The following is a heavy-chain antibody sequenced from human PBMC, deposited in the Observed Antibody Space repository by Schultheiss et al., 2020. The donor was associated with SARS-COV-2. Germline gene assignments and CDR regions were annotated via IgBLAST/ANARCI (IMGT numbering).Heavy chain of an antibody. V-gene: IGHV3-73*01. CDR2: IRSKANSYAT. Sequence: GVSLRLSCEGSGFTFSGSDIHWVRQTSGKGLEWVGHIRSKANSYATTYTASVKGRFTISRDDSKNTAYLQMNSLKTEDTALYYCTRREWELDPFDYWGQGTLVTVSS. CDR1: GFTFSGSD. J-gene: IGHJ4*02. D-gene: IGHD1-26*01. CDR3: TRREWELDPFDY.